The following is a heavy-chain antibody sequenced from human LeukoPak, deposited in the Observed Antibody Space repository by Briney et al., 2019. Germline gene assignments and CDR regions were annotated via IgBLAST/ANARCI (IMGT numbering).Heavy chain of an antibody. CDR1: GGSISSYY. V-gene: IGHV4-59*08. CDR2: IYYSGST. D-gene: IGHD3-22*01. CDR3: ARERSDYYDSSDAFDI. J-gene: IGHJ3*02. Sequence: SETLSLTCTLSGGSISSYYWSWIRQPPGKGLGWIGYIYYSGSTNYNPSLKSRVTISVDTSKNQFSLKLSSVTAADTAVYYCARERSDYYDSSDAFDIWGQGTMVTVSS.